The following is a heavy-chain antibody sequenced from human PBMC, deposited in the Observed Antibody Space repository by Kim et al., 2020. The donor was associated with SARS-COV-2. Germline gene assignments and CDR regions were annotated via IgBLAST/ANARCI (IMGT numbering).Heavy chain of an antibody. Sequence: GGSLRLSCAASGFTFSSYAMHWVRQAPGKGLEWVALISYDRSKKYYADSVKGRFTISRDNSKNTVYLQMNTLRPEDTAVYYCARDRNGGGVVVAAALEFWGQGTLVTVSS. J-gene: IGHJ4*02. CDR1: GFTFSSYA. D-gene: IGHD2-15*01. V-gene: IGHV3-30*04. CDR2: ISYDRSKK. CDR3: ARDRNGGGVVVAAALEF.